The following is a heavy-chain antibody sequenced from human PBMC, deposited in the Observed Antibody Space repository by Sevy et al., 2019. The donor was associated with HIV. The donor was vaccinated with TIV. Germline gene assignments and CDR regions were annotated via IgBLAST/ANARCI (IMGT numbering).Heavy chain of an antibody. V-gene: IGHV1-69*10. CDR2: LIPILGIA. J-gene: IGHJ4*02. Sequence: ASVKVSCKASGGTFSSYAISWVRQAPGQGLEWMGGLIPILGIANYAQKFQGRVTITADKSTSTAYMELSSLRSEDTAVYYCARVGVSGFDYWGQRTLVTVSS. D-gene: IGHD3-10*01. CDR1: GGTFSSYA. CDR3: ARVGVSGFDY.